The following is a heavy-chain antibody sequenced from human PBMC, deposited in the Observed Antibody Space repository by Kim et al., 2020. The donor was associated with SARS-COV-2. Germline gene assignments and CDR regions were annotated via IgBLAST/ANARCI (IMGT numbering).Heavy chain of an antibody. D-gene: IGHD5-18*01. CDR2: IYHSGST. CDR3: ARQYSYGYWYFDL. CDR1: GGSISSGGYS. J-gene: IGHJ2*01. V-gene: IGHV4-30-2*01. Sequence: SETLSLTCAVSGGSISSGGYSWSWIRQPPGKGLEWIGYIYHSGSTYYNPSLKSRVTISVDRSKNQFSLKLSSVTAADTAVYYCARQYSYGYWYFDLWGRGTLVTVSS.